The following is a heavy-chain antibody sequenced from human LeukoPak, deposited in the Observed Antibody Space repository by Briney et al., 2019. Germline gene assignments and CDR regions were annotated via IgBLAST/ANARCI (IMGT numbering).Heavy chain of an antibody. V-gene: IGHV4-34*01. D-gene: IGHD2-2*01. CDR3: ARAPIVVVPAAMKSYFDY. Sequence: PSETLSLTCAVYGGSFSGYYWSWIRQPPGKGLEWIGEINHSGSTNYNPSPKSRVTISVDTSKNQFSLKLSSVTAADTAVYYCARAPIVVVPAAMKSYFDYWGQGTLVTVSS. CDR1: GGSFSGYY. CDR2: INHSGST. J-gene: IGHJ4*02.